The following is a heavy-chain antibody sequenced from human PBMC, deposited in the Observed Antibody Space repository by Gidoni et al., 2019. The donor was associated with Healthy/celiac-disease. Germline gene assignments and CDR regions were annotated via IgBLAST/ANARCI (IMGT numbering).Heavy chain of an antibody. CDR1: GGTFSSYA. D-gene: IGHD3-22*01. CDR3: ARDCSHYDSSGYYFVCY. V-gene: IGHV1-69*06. CDR2: IIPIFGTA. Sequence: QVQLVQSGAEVKKPGSSVKVSCKASGGTFSSYAISWVRQAPGQGLEWMGGIIPIFGTANSAQKFQGRVTITADKSTSTAYMELSSLRSEDTAVYYCARDCSHYDSSGYYFVCYWGQGTLVTVSS. J-gene: IGHJ4*02.